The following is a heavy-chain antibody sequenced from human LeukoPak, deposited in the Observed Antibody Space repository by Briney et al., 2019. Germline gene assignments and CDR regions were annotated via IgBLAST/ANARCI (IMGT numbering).Heavy chain of an antibody. CDR1: GYTFTSYG. CDR3: ARGPGVVVPAAIESPFDY. D-gene: IGHD2-2*01. Sequence: AASVKVSCKASGYTFTSYGISWVRQAPGQGLEWMGWISAYNGNTNYAQKLQGRVTMTTDTSTSTAYMELRSLRSDDTAVYYCARGPGVVVPAAIESPFDYWGQGTLVTVSS. J-gene: IGHJ4*02. CDR2: ISAYNGNT. V-gene: IGHV1-18*01.